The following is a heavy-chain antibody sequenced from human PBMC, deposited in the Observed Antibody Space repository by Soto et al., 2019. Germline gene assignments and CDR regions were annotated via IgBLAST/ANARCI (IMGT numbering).Heavy chain of an antibody. J-gene: IGHJ4*02. V-gene: IGHV4-34*01. D-gene: IGHD2-8*02. Sequence: PSETLSLTCAVYGLSFSGYYWTWIRQPPGTGLEWIGEINHSGSTNYNPSLKSRVTISVDTSKNQFSLKPTSVTAADTAVYYCARDKITGLFDYWGQGTLVTVSS. CDR3: ARDKITGLFDY. CDR1: GLSFSGYY. CDR2: INHSGST.